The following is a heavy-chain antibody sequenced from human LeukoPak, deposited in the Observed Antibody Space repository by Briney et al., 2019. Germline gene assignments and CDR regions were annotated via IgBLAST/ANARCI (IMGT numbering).Heavy chain of an antibody. CDR2: ISAYNGNT. CDR3: ARVRKVTKDFDY. Sequence: ASVKVSCNASGYTFTSYGISWVRQAPGQGLEWMGWISAYNGNTNYAQKLQGRVTMTTDTSTSTAYMELRSLRSDDTAVYYCARVRKVTKDFDYWGQGTLVTVSS. J-gene: IGHJ4*02. D-gene: IGHD4-11*01. V-gene: IGHV1-18*01. CDR1: GYTFTSYG.